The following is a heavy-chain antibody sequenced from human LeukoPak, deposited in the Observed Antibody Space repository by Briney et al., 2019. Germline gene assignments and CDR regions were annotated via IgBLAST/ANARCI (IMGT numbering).Heavy chain of an antibody. V-gene: IGHV1-46*01. CDR1: GYTFTSYY. Sequence: ASVNVSCKASGYTFTSYYMHWVRQAPGQGLEWMEIINPSGGSTSYAQKFQGRVTMTRDTSTSTVYMELSSLRSEDTAVYYCARDLWSGYYSLGYWGQGTLVTVSS. D-gene: IGHD3-3*01. CDR2: INPSGGST. CDR3: ARDLWSGYYSLGY. J-gene: IGHJ4*02.